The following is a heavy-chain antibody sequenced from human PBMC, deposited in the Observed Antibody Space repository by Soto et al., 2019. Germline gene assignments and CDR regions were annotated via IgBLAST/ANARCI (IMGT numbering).Heavy chain of an antibody. V-gene: IGHV3-7*01. Sequence: PGGSLRLSCAASGFTFSGYYMTWVRQSPGRGLEWVGNIKQDRSEKYYVDSLKGRFSISRDNAKKSLYLQMNSLRVEDTAVYYCARGRSDDYFDYWGQGTLVTVSS. CDR1: GFTFSGYY. CDR3: ARGRSDDYFDY. CDR2: IKQDRSEK. J-gene: IGHJ4*02. D-gene: IGHD2-15*01.